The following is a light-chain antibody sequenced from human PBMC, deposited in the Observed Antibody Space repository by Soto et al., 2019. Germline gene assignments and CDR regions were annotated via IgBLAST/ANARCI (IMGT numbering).Light chain of an antibody. CDR3: QQLYSYPRT. CDR2: AAS. V-gene: IGKV1-9*01. Sequence: DIPLTQSPSFLSASVGDRVIITCRASQAVSGYLAWYQQKPGKAPRLLIYAASTLQSGVPSRFSGSASGTEFTLTINSLQPEDFATYYCQQLYSYPRTFGQGTKLEIK. CDR1: QAVSGY. J-gene: IGKJ2*01.